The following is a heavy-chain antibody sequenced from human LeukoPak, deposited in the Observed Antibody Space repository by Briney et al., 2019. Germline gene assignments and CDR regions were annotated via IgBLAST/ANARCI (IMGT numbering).Heavy chain of an antibody. CDR2: IDHSGST. V-gene: IGHV4-34*01. J-gene: IGHJ6*03. CDR3: ARRPYNYSYYYYMDV. CDR1: GGSFSGYY. Sequence: SETLSLTCAVYGGSFSGYYWSWIRQPPGKGLEWIGEIDHSGSTKYNPSLKSRVTISVDTSKNQFSLKLSSVTAADTAVYYCARRPYNYSYYYYMDVWGKGTTVTISS.